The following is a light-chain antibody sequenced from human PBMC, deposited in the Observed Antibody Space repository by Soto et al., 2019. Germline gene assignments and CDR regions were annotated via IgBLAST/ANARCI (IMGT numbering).Light chain of an antibody. CDR1: SSNIGSNS. V-gene: IGLV1-44*01. CDR3: AAWDGSLNAVV. Sequence: QSVLTQSPSASGTPGQRVTISCSGSSSNIGSNSVNWYQQLPGTAPKLLMDGNHQRPSGVPDRFSGSKSGTSASLAISGLQSEDEADYYCAAWDGSLNAVVFGGGTKLTVL. J-gene: IGLJ2*01. CDR2: GNH.